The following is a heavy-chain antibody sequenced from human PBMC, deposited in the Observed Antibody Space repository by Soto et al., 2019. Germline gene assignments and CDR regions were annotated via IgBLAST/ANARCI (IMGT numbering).Heavy chain of an antibody. CDR1: GYTFTSYD. CDR2: MNPNSGIT. V-gene: IGHV1-8*01. J-gene: IGHJ1*01. Sequence: ASVKVSCKASGYTFTSYDINWVRQAPGPGREWMGWMNPNSGITGYAQKFQVRGSMTRNTSISTAYMELSRLRSEDTAGYYCARGSRYYDSSGYPQHWGQGTLVTV. CDR3: ARGSRYYDSSGYPQH. D-gene: IGHD3-22*01.